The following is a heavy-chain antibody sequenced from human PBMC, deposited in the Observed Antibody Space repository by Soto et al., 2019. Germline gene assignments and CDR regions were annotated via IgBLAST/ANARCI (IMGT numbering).Heavy chain of an antibody. CDR3: AKDGPSEGDGGNCFDP. CDR2: ISYDGSNK. J-gene: IGHJ5*02. Sequence: QVQLVESGGGVVQPGRSLRLSCAASGFTFSSYGMHWVRQAPGKGLEWVAVISYDGSNKYYADSVKGRFTISRDNSKNTLYLQMNSLRAEDTAVYYCAKDGPSEGDGGNCFDPWGQGTLVTVSS. CDR1: GFTFSSYG. V-gene: IGHV3-30*18. D-gene: IGHD2-21*02.